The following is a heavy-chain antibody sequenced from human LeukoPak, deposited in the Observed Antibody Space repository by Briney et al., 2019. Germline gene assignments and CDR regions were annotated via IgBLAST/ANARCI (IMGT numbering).Heavy chain of an antibody. CDR3: ARDPTMVRGPSMDV. Sequence: SGTLSLTCAVSGGSISSSNWWSWARQPPGKGLEWIGEIYHSGSTNYNPSLKSRVTVSVDKSKNQFSLKLSSVTAADTAVYYCARDPTMVRGPSMDVWGKGTTVTVSS. CDR1: GGSISSSNW. CDR2: IYHSGST. J-gene: IGHJ6*04. V-gene: IGHV4-4*02. D-gene: IGHD3-10*01.